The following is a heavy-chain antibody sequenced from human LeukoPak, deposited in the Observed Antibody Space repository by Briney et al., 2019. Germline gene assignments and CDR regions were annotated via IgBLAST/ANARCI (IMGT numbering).Heavy chain of an antibody. Sequence: ASVKVSCKASGYTFTGYYMHWVRQAPGQGLEWMGWINPNSGGTNYAQKFQGRVTMTRDTSISTAYMELSRLRSDDTAVYYCARAPSKDYDFWSGYYTGDSMMDYWGQGTLVTVSS. J-gene: IGHJ4*02. CDR3: ARAPSKDYDFWSGYYTGDSMMDY. D-gene: IGHD3-3*01. CDR2: INPNSGGT. V-gene: IGHV1-2*02. CDR1: GYTFTGYY.